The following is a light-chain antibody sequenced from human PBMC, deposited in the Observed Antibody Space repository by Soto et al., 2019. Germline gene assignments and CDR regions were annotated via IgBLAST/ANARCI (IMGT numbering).Light chain of an antibody. V-gene: IGLV2-14*01. CDR1: SSDVGAYTY. Sequence: QCVLTQPSSVSGSPGQSITISCAGTSSDVGAYTYVSWYQQHPGKAPKLMIYDVSNRPSGVSNRFSGSKSGNTASLTISGLQAEDEADYYCTSYTSSSTPYVFGGGTKVTVL. CDR2: DVS. J-gene: IGLJ1*01. CDR3: TSYTSSSTPYV.